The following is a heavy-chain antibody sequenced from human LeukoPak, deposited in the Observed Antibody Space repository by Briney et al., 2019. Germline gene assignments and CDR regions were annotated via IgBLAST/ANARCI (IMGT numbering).Heavy chain of an antibody. V-gene: IGHV3-7*01. J-gene: IGHJ5*02. D-gene: IGHD3-3*01. Sequence: GGSLRLSCAASGFTFSRFRMSWVRQPPGKGLEWVANINQDGSEIYYVDSVKGRFTVSTDNAKNSLYLQMNNLRAEDTAVYYCARDPVVADYDFWSGFRNWFDPWGQGTLVTVSS. CDR3: ARDPVVADYDFWSGFRNWFDP. CDR1: GFTFSRFR. CDR2: INQDGSEI.